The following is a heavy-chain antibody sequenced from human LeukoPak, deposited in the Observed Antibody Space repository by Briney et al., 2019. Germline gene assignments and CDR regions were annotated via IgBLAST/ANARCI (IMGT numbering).Heavy chain of an antibody. CDR2: IYPGDSDT. CDR3: ARRAVYYYDSSGYSRAEFDY. CDR1: GYSFTSYW. D-gene: IGHD3-22*01. Sequence: GESLKISCKGSGYSFTSYWIGWVRQMPGKGLEWMGIIYPGDSDTRYSPSFQGQVTISADKSISTAYLQWSSLKASDTAMYYCARRAVYYYDSSGYSRAEFDYWGQGTLVTVSS. J-gene: IGHJ4*02. V-gene: IGHV5-51*01.